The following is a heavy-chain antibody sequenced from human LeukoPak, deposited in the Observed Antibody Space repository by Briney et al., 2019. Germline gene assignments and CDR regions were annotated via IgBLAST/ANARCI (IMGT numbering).Heavy chain of an antibody. CDR1: GFTFSSYG. D-gene: IGHD3-10*01. J-gene: IGHJ4*02. Sequence: GGSLSLSCAASGFTFSSYGMHWVRQAPGKGLEWVAVISYDGSNKYYADSVKGRFTISRDNSKNTLYLQMNSLRAEDTAVYYCAKEIDDYYGSGSYYSLDYWGQGTLVTVSS. V-gene: IGHV3-30*18. CDR3: AKEIDDYYGSGSYYSLDY. CDR2: ISYDGSNK.